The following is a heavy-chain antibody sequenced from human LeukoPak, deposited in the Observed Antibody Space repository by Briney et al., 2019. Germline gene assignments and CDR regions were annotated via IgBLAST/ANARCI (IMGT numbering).Heavy chain of an antibody. D-gene: IGHD3-16*01. V-gene: IGHV3-23*01. CDR2: ISGSCGST. Sequence: PGGSLRLSCAASGFTFSSYAMSWVRQAPGKGLELVSAISGSCGSTYYADSVKGRFTISRDNPRDTLYLQMNSLRAEDTAVYYCAKGYYDYVWGSYYFDYWGQGTLVTVSS. CDR1: GFTFSSYA. J-gene: IGHJ4*02. CDR3: AKGYYDYVWGSYYFDY.